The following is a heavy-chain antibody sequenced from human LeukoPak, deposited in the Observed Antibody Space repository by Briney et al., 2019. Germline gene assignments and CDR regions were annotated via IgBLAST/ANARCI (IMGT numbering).Heavy chain of an antibody. Sequence: GGSLRLSCAASGFTFSSYWMHWVRQAPGKGLVWVSRINTDGSSTSYADSVKGRFTISRDNAKNTAYLQMNSLRAEDTAVYYCARVKVGSWDWFDPWGQGTLVTVSS. CDR1: GFTFSSYW. CDR2: INTDGSST. D-gene: IGHD1-26*01. CDR3: ARVKVGSWDWFDP. V-gene: IGHV3-74*01. J-gene: IGHJ5*02.